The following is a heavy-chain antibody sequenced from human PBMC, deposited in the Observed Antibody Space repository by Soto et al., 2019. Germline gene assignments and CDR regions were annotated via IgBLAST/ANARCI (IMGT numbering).Heavy chain of an antibody. CDR2: IYPGDSDT. CDR3: ARHRGSPGSYFGMDV. V-gene: IGHV5-51*01. J-gene: IGHJ6*02. CDR1: GYSFTSDW. D-gene: IGHD5-12*01. Sequence: PGESLKICSKGSGYSFTSDWSNWFRQMPGKGLEWMGVIYPGDSDTRYSPSFQGQVTISADKSINTAYLQWRSLKASDTAVYYCARHRGSPGSYFGMDVWGQGTTVTVSS.